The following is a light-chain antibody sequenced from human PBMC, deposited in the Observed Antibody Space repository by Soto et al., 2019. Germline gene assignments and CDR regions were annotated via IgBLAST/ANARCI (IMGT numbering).Light chain of an antibody. CDR2: LNNDGSH. J-gene: IGLJ2*01. CDR1: SGHSSYA. CDR3: QTWGTGFQV. V-gene: IGLV4-69*01. Sequence: QSVLTQSPSASASLGASVKLTCTLSSGHSSYAIAWHQKQPGKGPRYLMDLNNDGSHSKGDGIPDRFSGSSSGAERYLIISSLQSEDEADYSCQTWGTGFQVFGGGTKLTVL.